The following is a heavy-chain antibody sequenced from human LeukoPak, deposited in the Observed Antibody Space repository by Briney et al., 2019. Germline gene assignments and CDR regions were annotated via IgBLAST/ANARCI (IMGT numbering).Heavy chain of an antibody. Sequence: PSETLSLTCTVSGGSISSYYWSWIRQPAGKGLEWIGYIYYSGSTNYNPSLKSRVTISVDTSKNQFSLKLSSVTAADTAVYYCARQGTEWELPYYFDYWGQGTLVTVSS. CDR3: ARQGTEWELPYYFDY. J-gene: IGHJ4*02. CDR1: GGSISSYY. V-gene: IGHV4-59*08. D-gene: IGHD1-26*01. CDR2: IYYSGST.